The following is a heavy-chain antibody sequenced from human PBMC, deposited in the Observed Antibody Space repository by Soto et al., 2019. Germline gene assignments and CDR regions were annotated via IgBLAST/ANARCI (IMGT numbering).Heavy chain of an antibody. CDR1: GFTFSSYA. D-gene: IGHD3-10*01. V-gene: IGHV3-23*01. CDR2: ISGSGGST. J-gene: IGHJ6*02. CDR3: AKDPLLWFGESKYGMDV. Sequence: PGGSLRLSCAASGFTFSSYAMSWVRQAPGKGLEWVSAISGSGGSTYYADSVKGRFTISRDNSKNTLYLQMNSLRAEGTAVYYCAKDPLLWFGESKYGMDVWGQGTTVTVSS.